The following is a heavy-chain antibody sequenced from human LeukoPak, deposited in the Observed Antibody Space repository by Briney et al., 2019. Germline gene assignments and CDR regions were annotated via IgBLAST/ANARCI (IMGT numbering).Heavy chain of an antibody. CDR1: GYTFTGYY. Sequence: ASVKVSCKASGYTFTGYYMHWVRQAPRQGLEWMGWINPNSGGTNYAQKFQGRVTMTRDTSISTAYMELSRLRSDDTAVYYCARDLFELTDCYDSSGGVDYWGQGTLVTVSS. CDR3: ARDLFELTDCYDSSGGVDY. CDR2: INPNSGGT. J-gene: IGHJ4*02. D-gene: IGHD3-22*01. V-gene: IGHV1-2*02.